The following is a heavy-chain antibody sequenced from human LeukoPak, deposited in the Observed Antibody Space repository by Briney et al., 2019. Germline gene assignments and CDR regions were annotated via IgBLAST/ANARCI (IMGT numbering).Heavy chain of an antibody. J-gene: IGHJ4*02. D-gene: IGHD3-10*01. CDR3: ARRYPSVRGANLRPQEVRKYYFDY. V-gene: IGHV4-34*01. CDR1: AESFSTYY. CDR2: INHSGVT. Sequence: SETLSLTCAVYAESFSTYYWSWIRQPPGKGLEWIGDINHSGVTNYNPSLKSRVTMSVDTSENQFSLRLSSVTAADTAVYYCARRYPSVRGANLRPQEVRKYYFDYWGQGTLVTVSS.